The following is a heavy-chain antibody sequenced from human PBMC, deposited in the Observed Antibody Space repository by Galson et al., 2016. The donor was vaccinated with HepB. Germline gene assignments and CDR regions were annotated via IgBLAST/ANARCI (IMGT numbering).Heavy chain of an antibody. D-gene: IGHD3-16*01. J-gene: IGHJ5*02. CDR1: GYIFNIYG. V-gene: IGHV1-18*01. Sequence: SVKVSCKASGYIFNIYGISWVRQAPGQGLEWMGWISPLNGDTNYVQKFQGRVTMTTDTSTSTAYMDLRSLRSDDTAVYYCAREIADTFGGEDRFDPWGQGTLVTVSS. CDR2: ISPLNGDT. CDR3: AREIADTFGGEDRFDP.